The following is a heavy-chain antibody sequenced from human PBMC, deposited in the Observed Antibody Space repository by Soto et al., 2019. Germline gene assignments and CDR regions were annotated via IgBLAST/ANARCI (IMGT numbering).Heavy chain of an antibody. CDR2: MHRNGNST. Sequence: EVQLVESGGGVVRPGGSPRLACVVSGFSLDEYGMSWVRQAPGKGPEWVSGMHRNGNSTGYADSVKGRFTISRDDAKNSLYLEMNSLRAEDTAFYYCARDHRWGYEYGDYGDSWGHGTLVTVSS. D-gene: IGHD4-17*01. V-gene: IGHV3-20*04. J-gene: IGHJ5*01. CDR1: GFSLDEYG. CDR3: ARDHRWGYEYGDYGDS.